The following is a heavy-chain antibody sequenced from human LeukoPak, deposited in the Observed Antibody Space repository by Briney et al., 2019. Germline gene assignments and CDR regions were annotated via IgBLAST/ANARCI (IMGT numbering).Heavy chain of an antibody. CDR3: ARGRAVLWFGELSGMAY. CDR2: MSYDGSNK. Sequence: GGSLRLSCAASGFTFSSYAMHWVRQAPGKGLEWAAVMSYDGSNKYYADSVKGRFTISRDNSKNTLYLQMNSLRAEDTAVYYCARGRAVLWFGELSGMAYWGQGTLVTVSS. J-gene: IGHJ4*02. V-gene: IGHV3-30-3*01. D-gene: IGHD3-10*01. CDR1: GFTFSSYA.